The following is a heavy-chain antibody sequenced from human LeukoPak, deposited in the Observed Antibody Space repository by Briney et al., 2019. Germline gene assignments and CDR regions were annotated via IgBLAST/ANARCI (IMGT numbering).Heavy chain of an antibody. CDR3: AGLYGSGSYYGY. J-gene: IGHJ4*02. CDR1: GGSISSNNYY. Sequence: SETLSLTCTVSGGSISSNNYYWSWIRQPPGKGPEWIGSIYYSMTTYYSPSLKSRVTISVDTSKNQFSLKLSSVTAADTAVYYRAGLYGSGSYYGYWGQGTLVTVSS. D-gene: IGHD3-10*01. V-gene: IGHV4-39*01. CDR2: IYYSMTT.